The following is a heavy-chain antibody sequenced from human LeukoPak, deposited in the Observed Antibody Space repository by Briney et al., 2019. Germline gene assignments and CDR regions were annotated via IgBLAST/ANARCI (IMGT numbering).Heavy chain of an antibody. CDR3: ARVKRDCSGGSCYSYDY. CDR2: ISGNGDIT. J-gene: IGHJ4*02. Sequence: GGSLRLSCAASRFTFNTYSVNWVRQAPGKGLEWVSAISGNGDITYYADSVRGRFTISRDNSKNTLYLQMNSLRAEDTAVYYCARVKRDCSGGSCYSYDYWGQGTLVTVSS. CDR1: RFTFNTYS. D-gene: IGHD2-15*01. V-gene: IGHV3-23*01.